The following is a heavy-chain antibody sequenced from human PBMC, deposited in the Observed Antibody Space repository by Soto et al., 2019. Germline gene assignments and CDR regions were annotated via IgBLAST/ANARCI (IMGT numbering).Heavy chain of an antibody. J-gene: IGHJ4*02. Sequence: SETLSLTCTVSGGSISSGGYYWSWIRQHPGKGLEWIGYIYYSGSTYYTPSLESRVTISVDTSKNQFSLKLSSVTAADTAVYYCASTYYNDSSGPFDYWGQGTLVTV. D-gene: IGHD3-22*01. V-gene: IGHV4-31*03. CDR2: IYYSGST. CDR3: ASTYYNDSSGPFDY. CDR1: GGSISSGGYY.